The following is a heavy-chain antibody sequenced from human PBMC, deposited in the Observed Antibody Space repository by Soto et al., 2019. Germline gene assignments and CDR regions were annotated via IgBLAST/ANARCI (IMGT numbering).Heavy chain of an antibody. CDR2: ISYDGSNK. V-gene: IGHV3-30*18. J-gene: IGHJ4*02. D-gene: IGHD1-26*01. Sequence: PGGSLRLSCAASGFTFSSYGMHWVRQAPGKGLEWVAVISYDGSNKYYADSVKGRFTISRDNSKNTLYLQMNSLRAEDTAVYYCPKVPSGATPGYWGQGTLVTVSS. CDR1: GFTFSSYG. CDR3: PKVPSGATPGY.